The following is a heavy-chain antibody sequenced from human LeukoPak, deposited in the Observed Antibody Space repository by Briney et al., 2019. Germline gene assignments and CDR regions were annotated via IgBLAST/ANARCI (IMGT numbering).Heavy chain of an antibody. CDR1: GGSISSYY. D-gene: IGHD6-13*01. Sequence: SETLSLTCTVSGGSISSYYWSWIREPLGKGLEWIGYIYYSGSTNYNPSLKSRVTISVDTSKNQFSLKLSSVTAADTAVYYCASQSSSWFHFDYWGQGTLVTVSS. J-gene: IGHJ4*02. CDR3: ASQSSSWFHFDY. V-gene: IGHV4-59*01. CDR2: IYYSGST.